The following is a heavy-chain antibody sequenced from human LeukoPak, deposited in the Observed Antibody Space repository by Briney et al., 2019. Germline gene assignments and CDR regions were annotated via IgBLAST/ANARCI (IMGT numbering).Heavy chain of an antibody. J-gene: IGHJ4*02. V-gene: IGHV1-18*01. CDR3: ARDSRMVVYINEASPSIY. CDR2: ISAYSGNT. D-gene: IGHD4-11*01. Sequence: ASVKVSCKTSGYTFTSYGISWVRQAPGQGLEWMGWISAYSGNTVYAQKLQGRVSMTTDTSTSTAYMDLRSLRSDDTAVYYCARDSRMVVYINEASPSIYWGQGTLVTVSS. CDR1: GYTFTSYG.